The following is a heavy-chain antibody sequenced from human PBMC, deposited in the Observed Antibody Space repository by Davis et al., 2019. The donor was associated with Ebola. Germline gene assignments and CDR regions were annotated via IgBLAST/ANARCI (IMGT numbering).Heavy chain of an antibody. V-gene: IGHV1-18*01. Sequence: ASVKVSCKASGYTFNLYGITWVRQAPGHGLAWMGWISAYNGNTNYAQRFQDRVTMTTDTSTNTAYMEVRSLRSDDTAVYYCARDGSVAAIELDYWGQGTLVTVSS. J-gene: IGHJ4*02. D-gene: IGHD2-2*02. CDR2: ISAYNGNT. CDR3: ARDGSVAAIELDY. CDR1: GYTFNLYG.